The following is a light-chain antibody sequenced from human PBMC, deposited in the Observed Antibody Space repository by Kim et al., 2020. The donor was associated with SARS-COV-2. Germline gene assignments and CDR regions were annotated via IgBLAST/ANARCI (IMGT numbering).Light chain of an antibody. V-gene: IGLV3-1*01. CDR1: NLGTIL. CDR3: QAWHTNPWV. Sequence: LSPGQTATITVSRGNLGTILVGWYHRRPGQSPVQVISLDTKRPSGIPERFSGSNSGNTATLTISGTQPMNEADYYCQAWHTNPWVFGGGTQLTVL. CDR2: LDT. J-gene: IGLJ2*01.